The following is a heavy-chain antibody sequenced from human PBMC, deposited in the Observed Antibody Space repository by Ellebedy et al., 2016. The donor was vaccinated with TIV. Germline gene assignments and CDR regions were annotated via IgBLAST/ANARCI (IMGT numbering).Heavy chain of an antibody. V-gene: IGHV3-72*01. CDR2: SRNRGDGYTT. CDR1: GFSFSAYY. D-gene: IGHD6-19*01. CDR3: ATAGQYRFDN. J-gene: IGHJ4*02. Sequence: GESLKISXAASGFSFSAYYMDWVRQAPGKGLEWVGRSRNRGDGYTTEYAPSVEGRFTISRDESKDSLFLQINSLRVEDTALYYCATAGQYRFDNWGLGTLVTVSS.